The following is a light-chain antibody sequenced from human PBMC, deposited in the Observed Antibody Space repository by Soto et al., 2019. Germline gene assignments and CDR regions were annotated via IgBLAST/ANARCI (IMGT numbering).Light chain of an antibody. V-gene: IGKV3-20*01. CDR2: GAS. CDR1: QSVSSSY. J-gene: IGKJ4*01. CDR3: RQYGSSPA. Sequence: ETVLTQSPGTLSLSPGERATLSCRASQSVSSSYLAWYQQKPGQAPRLLIYGASSRATGIPDRFSGSGSGTDFTLTISRLEPDDFAVYYCRQYGSSPAFGGGTKVEIK.